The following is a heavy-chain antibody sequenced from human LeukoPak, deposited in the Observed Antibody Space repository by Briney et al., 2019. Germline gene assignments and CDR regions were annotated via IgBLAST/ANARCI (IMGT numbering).Heavy chain of an antibody. V-gene: IGHV4-59*01. Sequence: SETLSLTCTVSGGSISSYYWSWIRQPPGKGLEWIGYIYYSGSTNYNPSLKSRVTISVDTSKNQFSLKLSSVTAADTAVYYCARRDDFWSGDRSSDAFDIWGQGRMVTVSS. D-gene: IGHD3-3*01. J-gene: IGHJ3*02. CDR2: IYYSGST. CDR1: GGSISSYY. CDR3: ARRDDFWSGDRSSDAFDI.